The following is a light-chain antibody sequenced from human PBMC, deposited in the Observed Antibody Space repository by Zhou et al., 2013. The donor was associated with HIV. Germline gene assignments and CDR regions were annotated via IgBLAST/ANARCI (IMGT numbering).Light chain of an antibody. CDR1: QSISTW. V-gene: IGKV1-5*03. Sequence: DIQMTQSPSTLSASVGDRVTITCRASQSISTWLAWYQQKPGKPPKLLIYKASSLESGVPSRFSGSGSGTEFTLTISSLQPDDFATYYCQQYTNDWTFGQGTKVEIK. CDR3: QQYTNDWT. CDR2: KAS. J-gene: IGKJ1*01.